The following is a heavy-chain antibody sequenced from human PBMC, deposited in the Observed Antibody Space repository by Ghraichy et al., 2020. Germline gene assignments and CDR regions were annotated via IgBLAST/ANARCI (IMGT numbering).Heavy chain of an antibody. V-gene: IGHV3-21*01. CDR1: GFTVSSNY. CDR3: ARDRGGPDYYGSGSPTYFFYYGMDV. Sequence: GGSLRLSCAASGFTVSSNYMSWVRQAPGKGLEWVSSISSSSSHISYADSVKGRFTLSRDNAKNSLFLQMNSLRAEDTAVYYCARDRGGPDYYGSGSPTYFFYYGMDVWGQGTTVTVSS. J-gene: IGHJ6*02. CDR2: ISSSSSHI. D-gene: IGHD3-10*01.